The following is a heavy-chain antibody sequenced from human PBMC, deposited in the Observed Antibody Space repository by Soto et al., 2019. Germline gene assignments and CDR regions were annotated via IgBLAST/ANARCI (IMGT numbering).Heavy chain of an antibody. J-gene: IGHJ3*02. Sequence: RXESLKISFKGSGYSFTSYWIGWVGQIPGKGLEWMGIIYPGDSDTRYSPSFQGQVTISADKSISTAYLQWSSLKASDTAMYYCARRGITMVRGHAFDIWGQGTMVTVSS. V-gene: IGHV5-51*01. D-gene: IGHD3-10*01. CDR2: IYPGDSDT. CDR1: GYSFTSYW. CDR3: ARRGITMVRGHAFDI.